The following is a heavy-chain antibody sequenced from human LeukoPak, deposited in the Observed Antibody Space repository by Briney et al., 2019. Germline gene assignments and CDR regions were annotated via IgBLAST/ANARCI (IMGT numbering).Heavy chain of an antibody. V-gene: IGHV4-61*01. D-gene: IGHD6-19*01. J-gene: IGHJ4*02. CDR1: GASVSSGSYY. Sequence: SETLSLTRAVSGASVSSGSYYWSWIRQPPGKELEWIGYIYYSGSTNYNPSLKSRVTISIDTPKNQFSLKRSSVTAADTAVYYCARGGGSSGWPYFDYWGQGTLITVSS. CDR2: IYYSGST. CDR3: ARGGGSSGWPYFDY.